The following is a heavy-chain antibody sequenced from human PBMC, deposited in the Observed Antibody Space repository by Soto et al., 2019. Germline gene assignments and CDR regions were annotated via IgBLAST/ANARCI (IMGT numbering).Heavy chain of an antibody. CDR3: ARVSGSSWSWNFDL. D-gene: IGHD6-13*01. J-gene: IGHJ2*01. CDR1: GFSLSNARMG. Sequence: QVTLRESGPVLVKPTETLTLTCTVSGFSLSNARMGVSWIRQPPGKALEWLAHIFSNDEKSYSTSLKRRLTISKDTSKSQVVLNMTNMDPVDTATYYCARVSGSSWSWNFDLWGRGTLVTVSS. CDR2: IFSNDEK. V-gene: IGHV2-26*01.